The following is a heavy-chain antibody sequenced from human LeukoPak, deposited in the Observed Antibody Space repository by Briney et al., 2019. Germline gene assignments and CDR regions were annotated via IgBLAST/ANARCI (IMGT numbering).Heavy chain of an antibody. D-gene: IGHD3-3*01. Sequence: GGSLRLSCAASGFTFSSYAMSWVRQAPGKGLEWVSAISGSGGSTHYADSVKGRFTISRDNSKNTLYLQMNSLRAEDTAVYYCAKMASGVVIPYDAFDIWGQGTMVTVSS. CDR3: AKMASGVVIPYDAFDI. J-gene: IGHJ3*02. V-gene: IGHV3-23*01. CDR1: GFTFSSYA. CDR2: ISGSGGST.